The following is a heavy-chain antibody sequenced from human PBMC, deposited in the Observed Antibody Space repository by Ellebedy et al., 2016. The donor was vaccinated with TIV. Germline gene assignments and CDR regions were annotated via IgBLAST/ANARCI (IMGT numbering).Heavy chain of an antibody. V-gene: IGHV4-59*04. CDR3: ARMHSGSYNS. D-gene: IGHD1-26*01. J-gene: IGHJ5*02. CDR1: GGSISSYY. Sequence: SETLSLTCTVSGGSISSYYWSWIRQPPGKGLEWIGYIYYSGSTYYNPSLKSRVTISVDTSKNQFSLKLSSVTAADTAVYYCARMHSGSYNSWGQGTLVTVSS. CDR2: IYYSGST.